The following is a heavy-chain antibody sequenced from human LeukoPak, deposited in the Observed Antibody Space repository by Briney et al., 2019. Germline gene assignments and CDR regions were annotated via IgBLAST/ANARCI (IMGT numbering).Heavy chain of an antibody. CDR3: ARSPIYCSGGSCYSGWFDP. V-gene: IGHV4-34*01. J-gene: IGHJ5*02. Sequence: PSETLSLTCAVYGGSFSGYYWSWIRQPPGKGLEWIGEINHSGSTNYNPSLKSRVTISVDTSKNQFSLKLSSVTAADTAVYYCARSPIYCSGGSCYSGWFDPWGQGTLVTVSS. CDR1: GGSFSGYY. CDR2: INHSGST. D-gene: IGHD2-15*01.